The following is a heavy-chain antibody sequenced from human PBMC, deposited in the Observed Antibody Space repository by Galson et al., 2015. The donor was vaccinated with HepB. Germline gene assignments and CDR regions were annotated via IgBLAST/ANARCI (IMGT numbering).Heavy chain of an antibody. V-gene: IGHV3-21*01. CDR2: ISSSSSYI. CDR1: GFTFSSYS. CDR3: ARDASGAWGAPGCSGGSCYFNWFDP. Sequence: SLRLSCAASGFTFSSYSMNWVRQAPGKGLEWVSSISSSSSYIYYADSVKGRFTISRDNAKNSLYLQMNSLRAEDTAVYYCARDASGAWGAPGCSGGSCYFNWFDPWGQGTLVTVSS. J-gene: IGHJ5*02. D-gene: IGHD2-15*01.